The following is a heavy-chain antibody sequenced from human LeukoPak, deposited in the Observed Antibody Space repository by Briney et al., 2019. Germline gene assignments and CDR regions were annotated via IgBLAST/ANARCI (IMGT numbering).Heavy chain of an antibody. Sequence: RASVKVSCKASGGTFSSYAISWVRQAPGKGLEWMGGFDPEDGETIYAQKFQGRVTMTEDTSTDTAYMELSSLRSEDTAVYYCATLTSRYWFDPWGQGTLVTVSS. D-gene: IGHD3-9*01. V-gene: IGHV1-24*01. CDR3: ATLTSRYWFDP. CDR2: FDPEDGET. CDR1: GGTFSSYA. J-gene: IGHJ5*02.